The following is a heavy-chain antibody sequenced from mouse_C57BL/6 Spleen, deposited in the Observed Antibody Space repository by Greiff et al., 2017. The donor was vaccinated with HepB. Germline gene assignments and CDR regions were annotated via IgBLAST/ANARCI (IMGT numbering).Heavy chain of an antibody. CDR3: ARDGYDGYPFAY. CDR1: GYAFSSSW. V-gene: IGHV1-82*01. J-gene: IGHJ3*01. CDR2: IYPGDGDT. Sequence: QVQLQQSGPELVKPGASVKISCKASGYAFSSSWMNWVKQRPGKGLEWIGRIYPGDGDTNYNGKFKGKATLTADKSSSTAYMQLSSLTSEDSALYYCARDGYDGYPFAYWGQGTLVTVSA. D-gene: IGHD2-3*01.